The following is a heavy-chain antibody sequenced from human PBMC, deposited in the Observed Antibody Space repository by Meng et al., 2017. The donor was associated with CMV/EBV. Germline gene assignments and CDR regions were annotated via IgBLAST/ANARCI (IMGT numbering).Heavy chain of an antibody. CDR3: AREKIISPFAYFHH. V-gene: IGHV1-69*01. D-gene: IGHD3-10*01. CDR1: GGTFSSYS. CDR2: ITPLFGTS. Sequence: QIQLVQSGAEVKKPGSSVKVSCKASGGTFSSYSISWVRQAPGQGLEWMGAITPLFGTSTYAEKFQGRVMITADESTSTAYMELSSLKSDDTAVYYCAREKIISPFAYFHHWGQGTLITVSS. J-gene: IGHJ1*01.